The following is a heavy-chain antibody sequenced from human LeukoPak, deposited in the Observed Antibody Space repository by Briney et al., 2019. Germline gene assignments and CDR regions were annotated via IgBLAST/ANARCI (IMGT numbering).Heavy chain of an antibody. V-gene: IGHV5-51*01. D-gene: IGHD3-22*01. CDR2: IYPGDSDT. CDR3: ARRDYYDSGETNWFDP. Sequence: NHEESLKISCKGSGYSFTSYWIGWVRQMPGKGLEWMGIIYPGDSDTRYSPSFQGQVTISADKSISTAYLQWSSLKASDTAMYYCARRDYYDSGETNWFDPWGQGTLVTVSS. CDR1: GYSFTSYW. J-gene: IGHJ5*02.